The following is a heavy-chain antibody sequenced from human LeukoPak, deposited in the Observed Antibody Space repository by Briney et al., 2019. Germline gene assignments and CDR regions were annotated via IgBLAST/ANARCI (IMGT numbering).Heavy chain of an antibody. D-gene: IGHD3-3*01. J-gene: IGHJ6*03. CDR2: IYSGGST. V-gene: IGHV3-53*01. Sequence: GGSLRLSCAASGFTVSSNYMSWVRQAPGKGLEWVSVIYSGGSTYYADSVKGRFTISRDNSKNSLYLQMNSLRAEDTAVYYCARDTGDFWSGYLMDVWGRGTTVTVSS. CDR3: ARDTGDFWSGYLMDV. CDR1: GFTVSSNY.